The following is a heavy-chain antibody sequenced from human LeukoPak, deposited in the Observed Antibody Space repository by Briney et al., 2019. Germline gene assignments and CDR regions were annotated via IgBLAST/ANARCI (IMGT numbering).Heavy chain of an antibody. J-gene: IGHJ4*02. Sequence: GGSLRLSCAASGFSSSSYGMHWVRQAPGKGLEWVAFIRFDGTDKYYADSVKGRFTISRDNSKNTVNLQVTSLRTEDTAVYYCAKQNGHIAAAGVGEYWGQGTLVTVSS. CDR3: AKQNGHIAAAGVGEY. CDR1: GFSSSSYG. CDR2: IRFDGTDK. D-gene: IGHD6-13*01. V-gene: IGHV3-30*02.